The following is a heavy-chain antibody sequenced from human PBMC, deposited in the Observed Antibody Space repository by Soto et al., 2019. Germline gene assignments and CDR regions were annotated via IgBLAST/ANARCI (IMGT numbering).Heavy chain of an antibody. CDR2: IKSKTDGGTT. D-gene: IGHD3-22*01. Sequence: GGSLRLSCAASGFTFSNAWMSWVRQAPGKGLEWVGRIKSKTDGGTTDYAAPVKGRFTISRDDSKNTLYLQMNSLKTEDTAVYYCTTGSRYYDISGYSQYRSDAFDIWGQGTMVTVSS. V-gene: IGHV3-15*01. CDR1: GFTFSNAW. J-gene: IGHJ3*02. CDR3: TTGSRYYDISGYSQYRSDAFDI.